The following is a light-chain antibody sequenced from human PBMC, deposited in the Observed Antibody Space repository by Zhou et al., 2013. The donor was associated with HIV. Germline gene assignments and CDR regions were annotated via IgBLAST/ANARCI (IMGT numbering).Light chain of an antibody. CDR2: DAS. Sequence: EVVLTQSPATLSLSPGERATLSCWASQSVSSSLAWYQQKPGQAPRLLICDASNRATGIPARFSGSGSGTDFTLTISSLEPEDFAVYYCQQRSNWPPYTFGQGTKLEIK. CDR1: QSVSSS. CDR3: QQRSNWPPYT. V-gene: IGKV3-11*01. J-gene: IGKJ2*01.